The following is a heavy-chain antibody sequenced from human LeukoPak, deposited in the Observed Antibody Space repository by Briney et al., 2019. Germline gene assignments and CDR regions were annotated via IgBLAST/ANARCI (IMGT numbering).Heavy chain of an antibody. Sequence: ASVKVSCKASGYTFTGYYMHWVRQAPEQGLEWMGWINPNSGGTNYAQKFQGRVTMTRDTSISTAYMELSRLRSDDTAVYYCARKPLEDYYDSSGYYSHFDYWGQGTLVTVSS. CDR3: ARKPLEDYYDSSGYYSHFDY. J-gene: IGHJ4*02. CDR2: INPNSGGT. V-gene: IGHV1-2*02. CDR1: GYTFTGYY. D-gene: IGHD3-22*01.